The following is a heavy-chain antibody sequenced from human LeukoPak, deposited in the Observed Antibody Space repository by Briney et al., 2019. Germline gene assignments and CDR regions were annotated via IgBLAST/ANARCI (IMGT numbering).Heavy chain of an antibody. CDR2: ISSNGGST. Sequence: GGSLRLSCTASGFTFGDYAMNWVRQAPGKGLEYVSGISSNGGSTNYANSVKGRFTISRDNSKNTLYLQMGSLRAEDMAVYYCARDGGTYCGGDCYGDWGQGTLVTVSS. CDR1: GFTFGDYA. J-gene: IGHJ4*02. V-gene: IGHV3-64*01. D-gene: IGHD2-21*02. CDR3: ARDGGTYCGGDCYGD.